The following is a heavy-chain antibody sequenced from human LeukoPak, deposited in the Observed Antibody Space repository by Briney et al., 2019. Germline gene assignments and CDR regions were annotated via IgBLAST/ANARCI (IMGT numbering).Heavy chain of an antibody. D-gene: IGHD4-11*01. CDR3: ARDVDYSNVFDY. CDR1: GFTFSSYS. CDR2: ISSSSSYI. V-gene: IGHV3-21*01. Sequence: PGGTLRLSCSASGFTFSSYSMNWVRQAPGKGLEWVSSISSSSSYIYYADSVKGRFTISRDNAKNSLYLQMNSLRAEDTAVYYCARDVDYSNVFDYWGQGTLVTVSS. J-gene: IGHJ4*02.